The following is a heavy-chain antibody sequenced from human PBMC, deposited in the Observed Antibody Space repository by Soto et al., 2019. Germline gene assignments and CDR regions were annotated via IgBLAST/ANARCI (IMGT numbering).Heavy chain of an antibody. Sequence: QVQLVQSGAEVKKPGASVKVSCKASGYTFTSYDINWVRQATGQGLEWMGWMNTNSGNTGYAQKFQGRVTMTRNTTTSTAYMELSSLKSEDTPVYYCARKKGLNWTDDYSGQGTLVTVSS. CDR3: ARKKGLNWTDDY. D-gene: IGHD1-1*01. J-gene: IGHJ4*02. CDR2: MNTNSGNT. V-gene: IGHV1-8*01. CDR1: GYTFTSYD.